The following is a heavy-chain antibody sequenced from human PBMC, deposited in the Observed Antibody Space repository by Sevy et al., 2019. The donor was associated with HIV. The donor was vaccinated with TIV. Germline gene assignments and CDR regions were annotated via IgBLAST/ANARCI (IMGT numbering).Heavy chain of an antibody. D-gene: IGHD6-13*01. J-gene: IGHJ6*03. CDR2: IYSGGST. CDR1: GFTVSSNY. CDR3: ARGPGIAAAGTYYYCYYMDV. Sequence: GGSRRLSCAASGFTVSSNYMSWVRQAPGKGLEWVSVIYSGGSTYYADSVKGRFTISRDNSKNTLYLQMNSLRAEDTAVYYCARGPGIAAAGTYYYCYYMDVWGKGTTVTVSS. V-gene: IGHV3-53*01.